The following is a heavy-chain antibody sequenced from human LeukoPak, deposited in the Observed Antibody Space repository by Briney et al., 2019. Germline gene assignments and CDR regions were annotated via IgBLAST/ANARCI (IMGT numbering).Heavy chain of an antibody. Sequence: SETLSLTCTVSGGSIRSYYWSWIRQPPGKGLEWIGEINHSGSTNYNPSLKSRVTISVDTSKNQFSLKLSSVTAADTAVYYCARASPDCSSTSCYNETNYYYYGMDVWGQGTTVTVSS. CDR3: ARASPDCSSTSCYNETNYYYYGMDV. CDR2: INHSGST. CDR1: GGSIRSYY. V-gene: IGHV4-34*01. D-gene: IGHD2-2*02. J-gene: IGHJ6*02.